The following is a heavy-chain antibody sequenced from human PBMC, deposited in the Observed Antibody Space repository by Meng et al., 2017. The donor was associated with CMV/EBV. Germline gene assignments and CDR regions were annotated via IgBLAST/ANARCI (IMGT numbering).Heavy chain of an antibody. J-gene: IGHJ4*02. CDR1: GFTFSSYS. D-gene: IGHD3-10*01. CDR3: ARESGGGD. V-gene: IGHV3-21*01. CDR2: ISSSSSYI. Sequence: GESLKISCAASGFTFSSYSMNWVRQAPGKGLEWVSSISSSSSYIYYADSVKGRFTISRDNAKNSLYLQMNSLRAEDTAVHYCARESGGGDWGQGTLVTVSS.